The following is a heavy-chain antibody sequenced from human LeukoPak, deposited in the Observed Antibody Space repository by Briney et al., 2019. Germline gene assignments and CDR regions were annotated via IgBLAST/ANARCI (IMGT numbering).Heavy chain of an antibody. Sequence: SETLPLTCTVSGGSISSYYWSWIRQPAGKGLEWIGRFYSGGSADYNPSLKSRVTMSVDTSKNQFSLKLSSVTAADTAVYYCARVYSGYDLPGSLANYYFDYWGQGTLVTVSS. CDR1: GGSISSYY. D-gene: IGHD5-12*01. J-gene: IGHJ4*02. CDR2: FYSGGSA. V-gene: IGHV4-4*07. CDR3: ARVYSGYDLPGSLANYYFDY.